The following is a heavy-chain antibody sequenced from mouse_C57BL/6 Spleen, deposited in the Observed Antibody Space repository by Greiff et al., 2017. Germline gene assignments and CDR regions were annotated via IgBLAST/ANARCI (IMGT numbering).Heavy chain of an antibody. CDR2: ISYSGST. J-gene: IGHJ1*03. D-gene: IGHD6-1*01. Sequence: VQLKESGPGMVKPSQSLSLTCTVTGYSITSGYDWHWIRHFPGNKLEWMGYISYSGSTNYNPSLKSRISITHDTSKNHFFLKLNSVTTEDTATYYCARGSGVGGYFDVWGTGTTVTVSS. CDR1: GYSITSGYD. CDR3: ARGSGVGGYFDV. V-gene: IGHV3-1*01.